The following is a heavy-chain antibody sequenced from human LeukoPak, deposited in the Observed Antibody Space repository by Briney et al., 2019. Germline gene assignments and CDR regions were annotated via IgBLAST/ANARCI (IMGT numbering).Heavy chain of an antibody. J-gene: IGHJ4*02. CDR3: SRLYSGTRLPDY. CDR1: GGSIISSTYY. CDR2: IFYSGST. D-gene: IGHD2-15*01. Sequence: SETLSLTCTVSGGSIISSTYYWGWIRQPPGKGLEWIGSIFYSGSTYYNPSLKSRVTISVDTSKNQISLKVTSVTAADTAIYYCSRLYSGTRLPDYWGQGTLVTVSS. V-gene: IGHV4-39*01.